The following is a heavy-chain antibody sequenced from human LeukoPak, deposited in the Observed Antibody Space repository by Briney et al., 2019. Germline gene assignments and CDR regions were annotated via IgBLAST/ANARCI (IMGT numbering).Heavy chain of an antibody. CDR3: VSVTVQREFDL. J-gene: IGHJ5*02. CDR1: GFTFNTYE. CDR2: ISDTGSTI. V-gene: IGHV3-48*03. Sequence: QPGGSLRLSCAASGFTFNTYEMNWVRQAPGKGLEWVSYISDTGSTIKYADSVKGRFTISRDNAKNSVSLQMNSLRVEDTAVYYCVSVTVQREFDLWGQGTLVTVSS.